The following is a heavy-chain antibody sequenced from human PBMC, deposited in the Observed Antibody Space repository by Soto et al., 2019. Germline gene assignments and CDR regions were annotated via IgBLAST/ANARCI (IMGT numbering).Heavy chain of an antibody. V-gene: IGHV1-69*13. CDR1: GGTFSSYA. CDR2: IIPIFGTA. J-gene: IGHJ6*02. CDR3: ARVGVDTAIVTSPYYYYYGMDV. Sequence: ASVKVSCKASGGTFSSYAISWVRQAPGQGLEWMGGIIPIFGTANYAQKFQGRVTITADESTSTAYMELSSLRSEDTAVYYCARVGVDTAIVTSPYYYYYGMDVWGQGTTVTVSS. D-gene: IGHD5-18*01.